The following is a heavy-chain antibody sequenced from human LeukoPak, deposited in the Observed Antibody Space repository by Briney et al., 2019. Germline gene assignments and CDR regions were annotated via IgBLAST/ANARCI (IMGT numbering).Heavy chain of an antibody. CDR3: VRDLGGHAAN. Sequence: GGSLRLSCAASGFTLTTYDFHWVRQPTGKGLELVSSIGSSGDTFYSGSVKGRFTISSDNAKNSFYLQMNNLRPGDTALYYGVRDLGGHAANWGQGTLVTVSS. J-gene: IGHJ4*02. CDR2: IGSSGDT. V-gene: IGHV3-13*01. CDR1: GFTLTTYD. D-gene: IGHD3-16*01.